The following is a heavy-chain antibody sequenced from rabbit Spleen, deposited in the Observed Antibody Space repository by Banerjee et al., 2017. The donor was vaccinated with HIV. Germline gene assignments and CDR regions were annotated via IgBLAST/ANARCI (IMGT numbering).Heavy chain of an antibody. Sequence: QSLEESGGDLVKPGASLTLTCTASGFSFSSSYWICWVRQSPGKGLEWIACINAATGKPVYATWAKGRFTISRTSSTTVTLQMTSLTVADTATYFCARDSGSGPYIDGYFNLWGPGTLVTVS. CDR1: GFSFSSSYW. J-gene: IGHJ4*01. CDR2: INAATGKP. CDR3: ARDSGSGPYIDGYFNL. D-gene: IGHD1-1*01. V-gene: IGHV1S40*01.